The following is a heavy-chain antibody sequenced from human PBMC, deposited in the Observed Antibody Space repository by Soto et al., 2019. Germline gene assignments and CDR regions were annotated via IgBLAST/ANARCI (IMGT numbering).Heavy chain of an antibody. CDR1: GGTFSSYA. D-gene: IGHD5-12*01. Sequence: QVQLVQSGAEVKKPGSSVKVSCKASGGTFSSYAISWVRQAPGQGLEWMGGIIPIFGTANYAQKYQGRVTITADKSTSTAYMQLSSLRSEDTAVYYCARSPGVVRRDGYDYAALNWCDPWGQGTLVTVSS. V-gene: IGHV1-69*06. CDR3: ARSPGVVRRDGYDYAALNWCDP. J-gene: IGHJ5*02. CDR2: IIPIFGTA.